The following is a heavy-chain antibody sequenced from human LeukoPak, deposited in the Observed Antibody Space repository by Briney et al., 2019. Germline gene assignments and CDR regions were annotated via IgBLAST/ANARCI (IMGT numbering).Heavy chain of an antibody. CDR1: GYTLTGYY. CDR2: INPNSGGT. D-gene: IGHD2-8*01. CDR3: ARVGDIVLMVYAPSFDY. J-gene: IGHJ4*02. V-gene: IGHV1-2*02. Sequence: ASVKVSCKASGYTLTGYYMHWVRQAPGQGLEWVGWINPNSGGTNYAQKFQGRVTMTRDTSISTAYMELSRLRSDDTAVYYCARVGDIVLMVYAPSFDYWGQGTLVTVSS.